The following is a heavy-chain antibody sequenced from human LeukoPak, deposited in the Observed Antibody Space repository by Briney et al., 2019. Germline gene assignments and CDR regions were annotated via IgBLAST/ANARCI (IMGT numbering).Heavy chain of an antibody. V-gene: IGHV3-66*01. J-gene: IGHJ4*02. D-gene: IGHD6-19*01. CDR2: LYSGGST. Sequence: GGSLRLSCAASGFTVSSNYMSWVRQAPGKGLEWVSVLYSGGSTYYADSVKGRFTISRGNSKNTLYLQMNSLRAEDTAVYYCARSPIAVAGQNTFDYWGQGTLVTVSS. CDR3: ARSPIAVAGQNTFDY. CDR1: GFTVSSNY.